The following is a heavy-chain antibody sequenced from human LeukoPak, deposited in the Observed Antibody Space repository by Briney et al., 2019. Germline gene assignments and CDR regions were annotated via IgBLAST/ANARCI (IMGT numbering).Heavy chain of an antibody. CDR1: GFTFSSYA. V-gene: IGHV3-23*01. CDR2: ISGSGST. Sequence: PGGSLRLSCVASGFTFSSYAMTWVRQAPGKGLEWVSAISGSGSTYYADSVKGRFTISRDNSKNTLYLQMNSLRAEDTAVYFCVSLGYSSSSVRYWGQGTLVTVSS. D-gene: IGHD6-6*01. CDR3: VSLGYSSSSVRY. J-gene: IGHJ4*02.